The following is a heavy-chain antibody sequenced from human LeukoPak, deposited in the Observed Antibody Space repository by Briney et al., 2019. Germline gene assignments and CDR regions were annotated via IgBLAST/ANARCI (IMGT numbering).Heavy chain of an antibody. V-gene: IGHV5-51*01. J-gene: IGHJ4*02. CDR1: GYSFTSYW. D-gene: IGHD6-19*01. CDR3: ARGTSGWRFDS. CDR2: IHHADSDT. Sequence: GESLKISCKCFGYSFTSYWIGWVRQMPGKGLEWMGIIHHADSDTRYSPSFQGQVTISADKSITTAYLQWSSLKASDTAMYYCARGTSGWRFDSWGQGTLVSVSS.